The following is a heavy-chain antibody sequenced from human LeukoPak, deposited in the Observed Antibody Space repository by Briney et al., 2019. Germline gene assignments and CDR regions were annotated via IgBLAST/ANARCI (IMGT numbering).Heavy chain of an antibody. CDR1: GFTFSTYW. V-gene: IGHV3-7*01. J-gene: IGHJ4*02. CDR3: ARSRFYFDY. Sequence: GGSLRLSCAASGFTFSTYWMGWVRQAPGKGLEWVAKIKPDGSEKDHVDSVKGRFTISRDNVKNSLYLQLNSLRAEDTAVYYCARSRFYFDYWGRGTLVTVSS. CDR2: IKPDGSEK.